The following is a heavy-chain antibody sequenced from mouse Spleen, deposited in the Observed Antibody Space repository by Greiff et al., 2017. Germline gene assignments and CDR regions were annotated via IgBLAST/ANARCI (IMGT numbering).Heavy chain of an antibody. CDR3: ARPLYDYDGYAMDY. Sequence: EVQLQQSGPELVKPGASVKIPCKASGYTFTDYNMDWVKQSHGKSLEWIGDINPNNGGTIYNQKFKGKATLTVDKSSSTAYMELRSLTSEDTAVYYCARPLYDYDGYAMDYWGQGTSVTVSS. D-gene: IGHD2-4*01. CDR2: INPNNGGT. V-gene: IGHV1-18*01. CDR1: GYTFTDYN. J-gene: IGHJ4*01.